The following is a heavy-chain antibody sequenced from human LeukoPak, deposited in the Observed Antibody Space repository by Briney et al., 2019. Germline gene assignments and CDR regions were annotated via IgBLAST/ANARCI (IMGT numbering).Heavy chain of an antibody. D-gene: IGHD6-19*01. J-gene: IGHJ4*02. CDR3: ARTGAGGWYQFDY. Sequence: SETLSLTCTVSGGSISSSSYYWGWIRQPPGKGLEWIGSIYYSGSTYYNPSLKSRLTMSVDTSKNQFSLNLTSVTAADTAVYYFARTGAGGWYQFDYWGQETLVTVS. CDR1: GGSISSSSYY. V-gene: IGHV4-39*01. CDR2: IYYSGST.